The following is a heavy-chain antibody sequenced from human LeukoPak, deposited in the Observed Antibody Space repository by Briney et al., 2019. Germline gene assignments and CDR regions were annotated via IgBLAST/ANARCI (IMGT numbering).Heavy chain of an antibody. CDR3: PRVNMGYCSPTNWSPDSDYGY. CDR1: GFIFTNYA. CDR2: ISSSGSTI. V-gene: IGHV3-48*03. Sequence: GGSLRLSCAASGFIFTNYAMNWVRQAPGKGLEWISYISSSGSTIYYADSVKGRFTISRDNAKNSLYLQMNSLRAEDTARYYCPRVNMGYCSPTNWSPDSDYGYWGQGNLVTVSS. D-gene: IGHD2-2*01. J-gene: IGHJ4*02.